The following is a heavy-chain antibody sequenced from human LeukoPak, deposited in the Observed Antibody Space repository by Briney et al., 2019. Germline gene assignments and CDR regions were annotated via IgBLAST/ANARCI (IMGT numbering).Heavy chain of an antibody. CDR2: ISGSGGST. CDR1: GFTFGSYA. J-gene: IGHJ4*02. V-gene: IGHV3-23*01. D-gene: IGHD5-12*01. Sequence: GGSLRLSCAASGFTFGSYAMSWVRQAPGKGLEWVSAISGSGGSTYYADSVKGRFTISRDNSKNTLYLQMNSLRAEDTAVYYCAKAQSFIVAVFDYWGQGTLVAVSS. CDR3: AKAQSFIVAVFDY.